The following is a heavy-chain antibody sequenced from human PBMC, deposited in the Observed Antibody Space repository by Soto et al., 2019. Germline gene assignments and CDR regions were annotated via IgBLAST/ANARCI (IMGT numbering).Heavy chain of an antibody. CDR3: ARDRTGYSNDFDY. CDR2: ISSSSSYT. V-gene: IGHV3-11*05. Sequence: QVQLVESGGGLVKRGGSLRLSCAASGFTFSDYYMTWIRQAPGKGLEWVSYISSSSSYTNYADSVKGRFTISRDNAKNSLYLQMNSLRAEDTAVYYCARDRTGYSNDFDYWGQGTLVTVSS. D-gene: IGHD1-26*01. CDR1: GFTFSDYY. J-gene: IGHJ4*02.